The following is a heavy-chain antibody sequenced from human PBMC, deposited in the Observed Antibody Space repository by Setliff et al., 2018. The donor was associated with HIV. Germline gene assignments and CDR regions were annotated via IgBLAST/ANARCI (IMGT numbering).Heavy chain of an antibody. J-gene: IGHJ4*02. CDR1: SGSFSGYY. CDR3: ARGRYFSYGTSGYYLDY. D-gene: IGHD3-22*01. CDR2: INHSGST. V-gene: IGHV4-34*01. Sequence: PSETLSLTCAVYSGSFSGYYWSWIRQPPGKGLEWIGEINHSGSTNYNPSLKSRVTISVDTSQNQFSLKLRSVTAADTAVYYCARGRYFSYGTSGYYLDYWGQGAPVTVSS.